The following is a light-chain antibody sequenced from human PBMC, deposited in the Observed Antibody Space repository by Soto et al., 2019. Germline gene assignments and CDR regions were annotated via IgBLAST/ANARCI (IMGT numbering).Light chain of an antibody. CDR3: QHHGSSLSIT. V-gene: IGKV3-20*01. Sequence: ESVLTQSPGSLSLSPGERATLSCRASQSVSSNYLAWYQHKPGQAPRLLIYGASSRATGIPDRFSGSGSGTDFTLTISRLEPEDFALYYCQHHGSSLSITFGQGTRLEIK. CDR1: QSVSSNY. CDR2: GAS. J-gene: IGKJ5*01.